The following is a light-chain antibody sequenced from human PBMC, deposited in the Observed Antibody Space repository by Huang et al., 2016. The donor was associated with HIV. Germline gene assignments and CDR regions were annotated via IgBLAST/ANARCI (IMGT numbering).Light chain of an antibody. CDR1: QGISNS. CDR2: AAS. Sequence: DIQMTQSPSSLSASVGDRVTITCRASQGISNSLAWYQQKPGTAPKLLLYAASRLESGFPSRFSCSGSGTEYTRTISSLQPEDSATYYCQQHYLTPVTFGQGTKVEI. J-gene: IGKJ1*01. V-gene: IGKV1-NL1*01. CDR3: QQHYLTPVT.